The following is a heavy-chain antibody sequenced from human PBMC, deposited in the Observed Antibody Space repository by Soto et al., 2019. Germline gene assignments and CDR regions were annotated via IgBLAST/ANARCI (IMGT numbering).Heavy chain of an antibody. CDR1: GFTFSDYY. CDR2: ISSSGSTI. J-gene: IGHJ6*02. V-gene: IGHV3-11*01. Sequence: PGGSLRLSCAASGFTFSDYYMSWIRQAPGKGLEGVSYISSSGSTIYYADPVKGRSTSSRDNAKNSLYLQMNSLRAEDTAVYYCAREATYYDILTGYYPRGYYRMDLRAQRTSVTVSS. CDR3: AREATYYDILTGYYPRGYYRMDL. D-gene: IGHD3-9*01.